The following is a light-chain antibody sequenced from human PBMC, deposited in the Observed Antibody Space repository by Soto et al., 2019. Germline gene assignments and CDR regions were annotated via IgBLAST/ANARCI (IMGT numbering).Light chain of an antibody. Sequence: QSALTQPASVSGSPGQSITISCSGTSTDVGRFDLVSWYQQHPGKAPKLMIFEGSKRASGISNRFSGSTSGNTASLTISGLQAEDESDYYCSSYTTSGTFVVFGGGTKLTVL. J-gene: IGLJ2*01. CDR2: EGS. CDR1: STDVGRFDL. CDR3: SSYTTSGTFVV. V-gene: IGLV2-14*02.